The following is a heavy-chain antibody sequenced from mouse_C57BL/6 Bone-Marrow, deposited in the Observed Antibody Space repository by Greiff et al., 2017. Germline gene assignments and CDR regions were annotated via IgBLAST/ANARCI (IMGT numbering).Heavy chain of an antibody. D-gene: IGHD1-3*01. V-gene: IGHV3-1*01. Sequence: VQLQQSGPGMVKPSQSLSLTCTVTGYSITSGYDWHWIRHFPGNKLEWMGYISYSGSTNYNPSLKSRISITHDTSKNHFFLKLNSVTTEDTATYYCARSGPAWFAYWGQGTLVTVSA. CDR1: GYSITSGYD. J-gene: IGHJ3*01. CDR3: ARSGPAWFAY. CDR2: ISYSGST.